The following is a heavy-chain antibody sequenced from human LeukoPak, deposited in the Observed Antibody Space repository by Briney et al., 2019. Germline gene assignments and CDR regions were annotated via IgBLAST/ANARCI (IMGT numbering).Heavy chain of an antibody. Sequence: ASVKVSCKASGYTFTGYYMHWVRQAPGQGLEWMGWINPNSGGTNYAQKFQGRVTMTRDTSISTAYMERSRLRSDDTAVYYCARYPRTRVWDQLSNWFDPWGQGTLVTVSS. CDR1: GYTFTGYY. D-gene: IGHD2-2*01. V-gene: IGHV1-2*02. CDR2: INPNSGGT. J-gene: IGHJ5*02. CDR3: ARYPRTRVWDQLSNWFDP.